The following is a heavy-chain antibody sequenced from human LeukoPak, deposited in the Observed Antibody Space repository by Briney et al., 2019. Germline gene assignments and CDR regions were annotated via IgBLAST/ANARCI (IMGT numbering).Heavy chain of an antibody. J-gene: IGHJ4*02. CDR3: TTDPGTD. CDR2: ISSFSGTI. CDR1: GITFSSYS. D-gene: IGHD2-8*02. Sequence: GGSLRLSCVASGITFSSYSMNWVRQAPGKGLEWVSYISSFSGTINYADSVKGRFTISRDNAKNSLYLQMNSLRAEDTAVYYCTTDPGTDWGQGTLVTVSS. V-gene: IGHV3-48*01.